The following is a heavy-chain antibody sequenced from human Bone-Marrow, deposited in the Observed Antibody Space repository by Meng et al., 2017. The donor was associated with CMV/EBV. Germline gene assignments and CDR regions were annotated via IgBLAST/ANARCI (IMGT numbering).Heavy chain of an antibody. D-gene: IGHD5-24*01. Sequence: GSLRLSCTVSGGSISSGGYYWSWIRQPPGKGLEWIGYIYYSGSTNYNPSLKSRVTISVDTSKNQFSLKLSSVTAADTAVYYCARGLARERLQSDYWGQGTLVTVSS. V-gene: IGHV4-61*08. CDR3: ARGLARERLQSDY. CDR1: GGSISSGGYY. CDR2: IYYSGST. J-gene: IGHJ4*02.